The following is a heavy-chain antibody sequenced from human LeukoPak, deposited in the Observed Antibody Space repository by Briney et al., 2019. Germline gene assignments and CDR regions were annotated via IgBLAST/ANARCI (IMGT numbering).Heavy chain of an antibody. CDR1: GGSISSYY. D-gene: IGHD3-10*01. V-gene: IGHV4-59*08. Sequence: PSETLSLTCTVSGGSISSYYWSWIRQPPGKGLEWIGYIYYSGSTNYNPSLKSRVTISVDTSKNQFSLKLSSVTAADTAVYYCARHPPLWFDYWGQGTLVTVSS. J-gene: IGHJ4*02. CDR2: IYYSGST. CDR3: ARHPPLWFDY.